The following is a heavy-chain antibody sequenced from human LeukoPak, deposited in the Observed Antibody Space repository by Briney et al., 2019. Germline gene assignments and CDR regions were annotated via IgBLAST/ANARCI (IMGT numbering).Heavy chain of an antibody. CDR3: ARGGKDDSSGYYYLFDY. V-gene: IGHV4-61*02. J-gene: IGHJ4*02. CDR1: GGSISSGSYY. Sequence: SETLSLTCTDSGGSISSGSYYWSWIRQPAGKGLEWIGRIYTSGSTNYNPSLKSRVTISVDTSKNQFSLKLSSVTAADTAVYYCARGGKDDSSGYYYLFDYWGQGTLVTVSS. CDR2: IYTSGST. D-gene: IGHD3-22*01.